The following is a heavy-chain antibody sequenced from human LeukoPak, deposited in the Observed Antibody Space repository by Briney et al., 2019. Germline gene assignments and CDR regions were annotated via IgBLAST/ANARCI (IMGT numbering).Heavy chain of an antibody. D-gene: IGHD3-22*01. CDR1: GFTFSSYS. J-gene: IGHJ4*02. CDR3: AKGRYESSGYYSSDY. V-gene: IGHV3-21*04. CDR2: ISSSSSYI. Sequence: PGGSLRLSCAASGFTFSSYSMNWVRQAPGQGREWVSSISSSSSYIYYADSVKGRFTITRDNAKNSPFLQMNSLRVEDTAVYYCAKGRYESSGYYSSDYWGQGTLVTVSS.